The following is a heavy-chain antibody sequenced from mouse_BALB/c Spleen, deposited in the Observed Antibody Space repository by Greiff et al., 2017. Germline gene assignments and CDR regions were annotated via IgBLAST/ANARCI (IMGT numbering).Heavy chain of an antibody. V-gene: IGHV1-54*01. D-gene: IGHD1-2*01. Sequence: QVQLQQSGAELVRPGTSVKVSCKASGYAFTNYLIEWVKQRPGQGLEWIGVINPGSGGTNYNEKFKGKATLTADKSSSTAYMQLSSLTSEDSAVYFCTTAHPYWGQGTLVTVSA. CDR3: TTAHPY. J-gene: IGHJ3*01. CDR1: GYAFTNYL. CDR2: INPGSGGT.